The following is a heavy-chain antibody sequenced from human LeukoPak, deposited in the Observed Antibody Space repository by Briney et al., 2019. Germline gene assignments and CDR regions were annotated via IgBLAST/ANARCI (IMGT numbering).Heavy chain of an antibody. CDR2: IFGSGGSP. J-gene: IGHJ4*02. CDR3: GKTTVGYSSGQKPAWPVDY. Sequence: GGSLRLSCEASGFTFGSHAMYWVRQAPGKGLEWVAGIFGSGGSPHYADSVKGRFTISRDNPRNTMYLQINSLRDEDTAVYYCGKTTVGYSSGQKPAWPVDYWGQGTLVTVSS. D-gene: IGHD5-18*01. CDR1: GFTFGSHA. V-gene: IGHV3-23*01.